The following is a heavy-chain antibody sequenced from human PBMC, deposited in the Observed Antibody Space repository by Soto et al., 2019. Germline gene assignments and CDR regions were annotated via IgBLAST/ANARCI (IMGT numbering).Heavy chain of an antibody. CDR1: GGSISSSSYY. CDR2: IYYSGST. J-gene: IGHJ5*02. Sequence: QLQLQESGPGLVKPSETLSLTCTVSGGSISSSSYYWGWIRQPPGKGLEWIGSIYYSGSTYYNPSLKSRVTISVDTAKHQSSLMLSSVTAADTAVYYCASLRDIVVVPAADDIWFDPWGHGTLVTVSS. CDR3: ASLRDIVVVPAADDIWFDP. D-gene: IGHD2-2*01. V-gene: IGHV4-39*01.